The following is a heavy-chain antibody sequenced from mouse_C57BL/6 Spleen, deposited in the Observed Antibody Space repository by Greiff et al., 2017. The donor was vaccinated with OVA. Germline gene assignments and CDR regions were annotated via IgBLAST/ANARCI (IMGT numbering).Heavy chain of an antibody. D-gene: IGHD2-3*01. J-gene: IGHJ1*03. CDR1: GYTFTDYE. CDR3: TRWDDGYYDWYFDV. V-gene: IGHV1-15*01. Sequence: VQLVESGAELVRPGASVTLSCKASGYTFTDYEMHWVKQTPVHGLEWIGAIDPETGGTAYNQKFKGKAILTADKSSSTAYMELRSLTSEDSAVYYCTRWDDGYYDWYFDVWGTGTTVTVSS. CDR2: IDPETGGT.